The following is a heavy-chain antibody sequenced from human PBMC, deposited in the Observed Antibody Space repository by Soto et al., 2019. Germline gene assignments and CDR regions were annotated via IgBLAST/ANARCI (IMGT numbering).Heavy chain of an antibody. Sequence: GGSLRLSCAASGFTFSTSGIHWARQAPGKGLEWVAFISYDGTNKYYGDSVKGRFTISRDNSKNTLYLQMNSLRVEDTSLYYCAMRVGESDYWGQGTLVTVSS. CDR3: AMRVGESDY. CDR1: GFTFSTSG. V-gene: IGHV3-30*03. CDR2: ISYDGTNK. D-gene: IGHD1-26*01. J-gene: IGHJ4*02.